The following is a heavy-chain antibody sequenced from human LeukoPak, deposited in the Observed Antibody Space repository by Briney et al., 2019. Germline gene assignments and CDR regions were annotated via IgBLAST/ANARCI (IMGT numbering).Heavy chain of an antibody. J-gene: IGHJ6*02. CDR2: IYYSGST. Sequence: SETLSLTCTVSGGSISSGGYYGSWMRQHRGKGVEWIGYIYYSGSTYYNPSLKSRVTISVDTTKNQFSLKLSSVTAADTAVYYCARDKGGQWEPYRMDVWGQGTTVTVSS. CDR3: ARDKGGQWEPYRMDV. CDR1: GGSISSGGYY. D-gene: IGHD1-26*01. V-gene: IGHV4-31*03.